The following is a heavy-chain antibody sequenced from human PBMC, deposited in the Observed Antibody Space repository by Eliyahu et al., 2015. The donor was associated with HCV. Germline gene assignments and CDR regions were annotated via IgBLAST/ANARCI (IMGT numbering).Heavy chain of an antibody. CDR1: GFTFSSYA. Sequence: EVQLLESGGGLVQPGGSLRLSCAASGFTFSSYAMSWVRQAPGKGLEWVSAISGSGGSTYYADSVKGRFTISRDNSKNTLYLQMNSLRAEDTAVYYCAKDRGSSGWYFSPSPLYYYGMDVWGQGTTVTVSS. V-gene: IGHV3-23*01. CDR3: AKDRGSSGWYFSPSPLYYYGMDV. D-gene: IGHD6-19*01. CDR2: ISGSGGST. J-gene: IGHJ6*02.